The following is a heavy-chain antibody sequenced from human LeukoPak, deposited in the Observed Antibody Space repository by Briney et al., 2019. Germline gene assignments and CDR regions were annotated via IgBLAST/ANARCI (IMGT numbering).Heavy chain of an antibody. CDR1: GFTFSSYA. CDR3: ASDRDNWNYDYYYGMDV. D-gene: IGHD1-20*01. V-gene: IGHV3-30*04. CDR2: ISYDGSNK. Sequence: GGSLRLSCAASGFTFSSYAMHWVRQAPGKGLEWVAVISYDGSNKYYADSVKGRFTISRDNSKNTLYLQMNSLRAEDTAVHYCASDRDNWNYDYYYGMDVWGQGTTVTVSS. J-gene: IGHJ6*02.